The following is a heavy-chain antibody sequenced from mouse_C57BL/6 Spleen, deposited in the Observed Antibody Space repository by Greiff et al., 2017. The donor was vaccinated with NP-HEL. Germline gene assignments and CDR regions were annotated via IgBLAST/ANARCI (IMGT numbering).Heavy chain of an antibody. CDR3: ARDNYGSSYTAWFAY. D-gene: IGHD1-1*01. CDR1: GYSITSGYY. Sequence: EVQLQQSGPGLVKPSQSLSLTCSVTGYSITSGYYWNWIRQFPGNKLEWMGYISYDGSNNYNPSLKNRISITRDTSKNQFFLKLNSVTTEDTATYYCARDNYGSSYTAWFAYWGQGTLVTVSA. V-gene: IGHV3-6*01. J-gene: IGHJ3*01. CDR2: ISYDGSN.